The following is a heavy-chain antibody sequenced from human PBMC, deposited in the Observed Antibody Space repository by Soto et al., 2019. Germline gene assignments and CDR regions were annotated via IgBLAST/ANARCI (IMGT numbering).Heavy chain of an antibody. CDR2: ISGSADST. J-gene: IGHJ3*02. Sequence: GGSLRLSCAASGFSFSSFAMNWVRQAPGKGLEWVSIISGSADSTYYADSVKGRFTISRDNSKNTLYLQMNSLRAEDTAVYYCAKDLEGVIVPYAFDIWGQGTMVTVSS. CDR1: GFSFSSFA. CDR3: AKDLEGVIVPYAFDI. V-gene: IGHV3-23*01. D-gene: IGHD3-16*02.